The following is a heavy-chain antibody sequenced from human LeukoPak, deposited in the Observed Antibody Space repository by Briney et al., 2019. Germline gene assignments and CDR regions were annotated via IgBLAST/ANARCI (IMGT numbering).Heavy chain of an antibody. CDR2: IWHDGSNK. CDR1: GFTFSSYG. J-gene: IGHJ4*02. CDR3: AKGNYYGSGSYYPTYYFDY. V-gene: IGHV3-33*06. Sequence: GGSLRLSCAASGFTFSSYGMHWVRQAPGKGLEWVAVIWHDGSNKYYADSVKGRFTISRDNSKNTLYLQMNSLRAEDTAVYYCAKGNYYGSGSYYPTYYFDYWGQGTLVTVSS. D-gene: IGHD3-10*01.